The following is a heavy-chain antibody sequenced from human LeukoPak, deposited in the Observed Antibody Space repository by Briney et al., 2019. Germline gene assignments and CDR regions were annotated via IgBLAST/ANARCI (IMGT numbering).Heavy chain of an antibody. D-gene: IGHD3-3*01. V-gene: IGHV1-69*10. CDR2: FIPILGTA. Sequence: SVKVSCKASGVTFNDYALNWVRQAPGQGLEWMGVFIPILGTANSTQKFRDRVTITADISTNTAYMERSSLRSEDTAVYFCAGIPVFGVVLHQEPVWGKGTTVTVSS. CDR1: GVTFNDYA. J-gene: IGHJ6*04. CDR3: AGIPVFGVVLHQEPV.